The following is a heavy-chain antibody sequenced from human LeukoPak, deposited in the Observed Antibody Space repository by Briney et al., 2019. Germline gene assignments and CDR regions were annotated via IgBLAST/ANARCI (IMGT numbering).Heavy chain of an antibody. CDR3: ARGSGYYPRGSSAFDI. V-gene: IGHV1-69*05. J-gene: IGHJ3*02. D-gene: IGHD3-22*01. Sequence: SVKVSCKASGGTFSNYAISWVRQAPGQGLEWMGRIIPIFGTANYAQKFQGRVTITTDESTSTAYMELSSLRSEDTAVYYCARGSGYYPRGSSAFDIWGQGTMVTVSS. CDR1: GGTFSNYA. CDR2: IIPIFGTA.